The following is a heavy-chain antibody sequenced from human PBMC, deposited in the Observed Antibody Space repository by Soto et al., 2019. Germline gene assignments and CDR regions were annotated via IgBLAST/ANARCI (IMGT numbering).Heavy chain of an antibody. Sequence: EVQLLESGGGLGQPGESLRLSCTTSGFTFTTCAMGWLRQAPGKGLDWVSGISASGGRTYYADSVKGRFTISRDSSKNALYLQMNNLRAEDTAVYYCARLSGYCSGGNCYVADYWGQGTLVTVSS. CDR1: GFTFTTCA. J-gene: IGHJ4*02. CDR2: ISASGGRT. V-gene: IGHV3-23*01. CDR3: ARLSGYCSGGNCYVADY. D-gene: IGHD2-15*01.